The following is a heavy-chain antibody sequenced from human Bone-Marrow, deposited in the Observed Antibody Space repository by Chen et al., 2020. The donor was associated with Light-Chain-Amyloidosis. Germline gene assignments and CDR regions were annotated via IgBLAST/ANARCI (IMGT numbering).Heavy chain of an antibody. Sequence: QVQLVESGGGVVQPGRSLRLSCVASGFSFSAYGMHWVRQAPGKGREWVAVITSIGSKTYYADSVKGRFTISRDNPKNTVDLQMDSLTAEDTAVYYCGKGDGDFFTHFDYWGQGTLVIVSS. J-gene: IGHJ4*02. V-gene: IGHV3-30*18. CDR3: GKGDGDFFTHFDY. CDR2: ITSIGSKT. CDR1: GFSFSAYG.